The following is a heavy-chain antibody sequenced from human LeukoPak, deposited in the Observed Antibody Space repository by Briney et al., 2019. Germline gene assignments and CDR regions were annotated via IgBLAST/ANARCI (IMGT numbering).Heavy chain of an antibody. J-gene: IGHJ4*02. V-gene: IGHV4-61*02. CDR1: GGSISSDTYY. CDR3: ARGDFATGFFDY. Sequence: PSETLSLTCTVSGGSISSDTYYWSWIRQPAGKGLEWIGRISTSANTNYSPSLKSRVTISIDTSKNQISLKLSSVTAADTAVYYCARGDFATGFFDYWGQGTLVTVSS. D-gene: IGHD1-1*01. CDR2: ISTSANT.